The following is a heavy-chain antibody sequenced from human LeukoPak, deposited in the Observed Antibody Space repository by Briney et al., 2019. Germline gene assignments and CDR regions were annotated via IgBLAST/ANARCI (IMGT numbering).Heavy chain of an antibody. CDR3: ARVLPGPYYYDSSGYGPFDY. V-gene: IGHV3-23*01. J-gene: IGHJ4*02. D-gene: IGHD3-22*01. CDR1: GFTFSSYA. Sequence: GGSLRLSCASSGFTFSSYAMSWVRQAPGKGLEWVSTIGGTGVRTYYADSVKGRFTISRDNAKNSLYQQMNSLRAEDTAVYYCARVLPGPYYYDSSGYGPFDYWGQGTLVTVSS. CDR2: IGGTGVRT.